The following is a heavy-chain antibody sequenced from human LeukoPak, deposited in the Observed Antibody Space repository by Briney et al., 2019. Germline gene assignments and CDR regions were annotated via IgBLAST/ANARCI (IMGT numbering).Heavy chain of an antibody. Sequence: GSLRLSCAASGFTFSSYRMNWVRQAPGKGLEWVSCISSSSSYIYYADSVKGRFTVSRDNAKNSLYLQMDSLRAEDTAVYYCTYYYGSGTPWSWGQGTLVTVSS. V-gene: IGHV3-21*01. CDR1: GFTFSSYR. CDR3: TYYYGSGTPWS. CDR2: ISSSSSYI. D-gene: IGHD3-10*01. J-gene: IGHJ5*02.